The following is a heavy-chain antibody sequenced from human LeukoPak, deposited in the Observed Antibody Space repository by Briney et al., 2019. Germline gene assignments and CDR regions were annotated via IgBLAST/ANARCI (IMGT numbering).Heavy chain of an antibody. J-gene: IGHJ4*02. D-gene: IGHD3-22*01. Sequence: PGGAPRLSCAASGFTFSSYDMTWVRQAPGRGLEWVSSIRPSGDNTYYGDSVKGRFTISRDNSKNPLYLQMNSLRAEYTAVYYCVGGTRKDSYESSGYYSYFDYWGQGTLVTVSS. CDR3: VGGTRKDSYESSGYYSYFDY. CDR1: GFTFSSYD. CDR2: IRPSGDNT. V-gene: IGHV3-23*01.